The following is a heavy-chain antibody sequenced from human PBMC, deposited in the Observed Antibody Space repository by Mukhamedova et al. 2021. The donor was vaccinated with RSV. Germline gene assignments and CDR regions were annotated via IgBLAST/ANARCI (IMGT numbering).Heavy chain of an antibody. D-gene: IGHD1-1*01. Sequence: VAVISYDGSNKYYADSVKGRFTISRDNSKNTLYLQMNSLRAEDTAVYNCAKDARRDYYYYMDVWGKGTTVTVSS. CDR3: AKDARRDYYYYMDV. CDR2: ISYDGSNK. V-gene: IGHV3-30*18. J-gene: IGHJ6*03.